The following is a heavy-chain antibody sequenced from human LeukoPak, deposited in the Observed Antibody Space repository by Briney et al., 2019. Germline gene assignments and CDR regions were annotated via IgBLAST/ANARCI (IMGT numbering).Heavy chain of an antibody. J-gene: IGHJ5*02. CDR2: ISSSSSYI. CDR3: ARATQYCSGGSCYDTWFDP. CDR1: GFTFSSYS. D-gene: IGHD2-15*01. V-gene: IGHV3-21*01. Sequence: PGGSLRLSCAASGFTFSSYSINWVRQAPGKGLEWVSSISSSSSYIYYADSVRGRFTTSRDNAKNSLYLHMNSLRAEDTAVYYCARATQYCSGGSCYDTWFDPWGQGTLVTVSS.